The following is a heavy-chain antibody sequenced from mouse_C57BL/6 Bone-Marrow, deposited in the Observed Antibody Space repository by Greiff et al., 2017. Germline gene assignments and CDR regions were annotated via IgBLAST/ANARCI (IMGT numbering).Heavy chain of an antibody. CDR1: GYSFTDYN. CDR3: ARGRAYYSNYGRGLFAY. J-gene: IGHJ3*01. D-gene: IGHD2-5*01. Sequence: QLQQSGPELVKPGASVKISCKASGYSFTDYNMNWVKQSNGKSLEWIGVINPNYGTTCYNQKFKGKATLTVDQSSSTAYMQLNSLTSEDSAVYYCARGRAYYSNYGRGLFAYWGQGTLVTVSA. V-gene: IGHV1-39*01. CDR2: INPNYGTT.